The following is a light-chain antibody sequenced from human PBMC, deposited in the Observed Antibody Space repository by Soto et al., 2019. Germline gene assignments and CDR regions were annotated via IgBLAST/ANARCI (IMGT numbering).Light chain of an antibody. J-gene: IGKJ1*01. CDR3: QEYYSYPQT. CDR2: AAS. V-gene: IGKV1-8*01. Sequence: AIRMTQSPSSLSASTGDRVTITCRASQGISSYLAWYQQKPGQAPKLLIYAASTLQSGVPSRFSGSGSGTDFTLTISCLQSEDFATYYCQEYYSYPQTFGQGTKVELK. CDR1: QGISSY.